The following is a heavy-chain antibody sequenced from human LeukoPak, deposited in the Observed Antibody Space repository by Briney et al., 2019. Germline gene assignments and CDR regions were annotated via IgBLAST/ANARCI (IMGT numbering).Heavy chain of an antibody. V-gene: IGHV3-21*01. CDR2: ISSSSNYI. Sequence: GSLRLSLAASGFSFSSYSMKWGRQAPGKGLEGVSSISSSSNYIYYADSVKGRFTICRDNAKNSPYLQMNSLRAEDTAVYYCAKNGLLPGDAFDIWGQGTMVTVSS. D-gene: IGHD4-17*01. CDR3: AKNGLLPGDAFDI. J-gene: IGHJ3*02. CDR1: GFSFSSYS.